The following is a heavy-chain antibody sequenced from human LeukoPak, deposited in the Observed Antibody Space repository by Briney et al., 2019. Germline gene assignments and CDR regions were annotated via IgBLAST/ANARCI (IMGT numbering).Heavy chain of an antibody. Sequence: GGSLRLSCAASGFTFSSYTMNWVRQAPGKGLEWVSYISISSSTIFYADSVKGRFTISRDNAKSSVYLQMDSLRAEDTAMYYCVRRSGSSWYFDYWGQGTLVTVSS. CDR2: ISISSSTI. CDR3: VRRSGSSWYFDY. D-gene: IGHD1-26*01. V-gene: IGHV3-48*04. J-gene: IGHJ4*02. CDR1: GFTFSSYT.